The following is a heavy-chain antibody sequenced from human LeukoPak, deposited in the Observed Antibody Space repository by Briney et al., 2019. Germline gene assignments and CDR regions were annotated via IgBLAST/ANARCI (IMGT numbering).Heavy chain of an antibody. J-gene: IGHJ6*02. Sequence: GGSLRLSCAASGFTFSSYGMHWVRQAPGKGLEWVAVIWYDGSNKYYADSVKGRFTISRDNSKNTLYLQMNNLRAEDTAVYYCARERWIPVAYYYYGMDVWGQGTTVTVSS. D-gene: IGHD5-18*01. V-gene: IGHV3-33*01. CDR3: ARERWIPVAYYYYGMDV. CDR2: IWYDGSNK. CDR1: GFTFSSYG.